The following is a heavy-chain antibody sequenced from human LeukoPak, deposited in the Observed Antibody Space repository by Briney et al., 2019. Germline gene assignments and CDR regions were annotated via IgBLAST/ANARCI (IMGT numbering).Heavy chain of an antibody. Sequence: ASVKLSCKASGYTFTDYYIHWVRQAPGQGLEWMAWINPITGDTNYAQEFQGRVTVTRDRSTSSAYMDRSRLRSGDTALYYCAADPYGPEGGFDFWGQGTLVTVSS. V-gene: IGHV1-2*02. J-gene: IGHJ4*02. CDR1: GYTFTDYY. CDR3: AADPYGPEGGFDF. D-gene: IGHD3-16*01. CDR2: INPITGDT.